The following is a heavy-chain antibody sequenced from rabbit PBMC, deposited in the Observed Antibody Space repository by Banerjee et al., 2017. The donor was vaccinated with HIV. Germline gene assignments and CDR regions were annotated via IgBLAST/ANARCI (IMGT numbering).Heavy chain of an antibody. CDR2: IYINTGIT. D-gene: IGHD6-1*01. CDR3: ARGDGYGGENL. CDR1: GFTISNYN. J-gene: IGHJ4*01. V-gene: IGHV1S7*01. Sequence: SLKLSCKASGFTISNYNIQWVRQAPGKGLEWIGTIYINTGITYYATWVNGRFTISSDNVQNTVDLQMNSLTAVDRATYFCARGDGYGGENLWGPGTLVTVS.